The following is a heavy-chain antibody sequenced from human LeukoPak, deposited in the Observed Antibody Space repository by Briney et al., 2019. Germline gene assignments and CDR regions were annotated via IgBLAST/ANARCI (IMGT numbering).Heavy chain of an antibody. Sequence: GGSLRLSCAASGFTFSSYWMHWVRQAPGKGLVWVSRINSDGSSTSYADSVKGRFTISRDNAKNTLSLQMNSLRAEDTAVYYCTRDISPPYCSSTSCYEGDYYYYGMDVWGEGTTVTVSS. CDR1: GFTFSSYW. CDR3: TRDISPPYCSSTSCYEGDYYYYGMDV. J-gene: IGHJ6*04. CDR2: INSDGSST. V-gene: IGHV3-74*01. D-gene: IGHD2-2*01.